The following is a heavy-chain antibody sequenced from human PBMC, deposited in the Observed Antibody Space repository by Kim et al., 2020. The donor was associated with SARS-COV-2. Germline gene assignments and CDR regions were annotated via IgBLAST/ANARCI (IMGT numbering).Heavy chain of an antibody. V-gene: IGHV1-3*01. CDR3: ASCSSSFWPCYYYYGMDV. Sequence: ASVKVSCKASGYTFTSYAMHWVRQAPGQRLEWMGWINAGNGNTKYSQKFQGRVTITRDTSASTAYMELSSLRSEDTAVYYCASCSSSFWPCYYYYGMDVWGQGTTVTVSS. CDR1: GYTFTSYA. CDR2: INAGNGNT. J-gene: IGHJ6*02. D-gene: IGHD6-6*01.